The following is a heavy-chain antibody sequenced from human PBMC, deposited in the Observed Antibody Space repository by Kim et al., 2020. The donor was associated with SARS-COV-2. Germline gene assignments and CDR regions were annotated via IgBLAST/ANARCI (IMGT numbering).Heavy chain of an antibody. V-gene: IGHV3-11*04. CDR3: ARSSTVTSNWFDP. Sequence: PDSVKGRFPISRENAKNSRYLQMNSLRAEDTAVYYCARSSTVTSNWFDPWGQGTLVTVSS. J-gene: IGHJ5*02. D-gene: IGHD4-17*01.